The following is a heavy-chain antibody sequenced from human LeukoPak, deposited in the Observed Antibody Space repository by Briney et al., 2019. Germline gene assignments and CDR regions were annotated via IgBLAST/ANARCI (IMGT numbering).Heavy chain of an antibody. CDR2: IRSSGSLI. Sequence: GGSLRLSCAASGFTVSSNEMSWVRQAPGKGLEWVAFIRSSGSLIYYAESVKGRFTISRDNSRNSLYLQMNSLRVEDTAVYYCARNFYETTGFYYDAFDIWGQGTAVTVSS. D-gene: IGHD3-22*01. CDR3: ARNFYETTGFYYDAFDI. J-gene: IGHJ3*02. V-gene: IGHV3-48*03. CDR1: GFTVSSNE.